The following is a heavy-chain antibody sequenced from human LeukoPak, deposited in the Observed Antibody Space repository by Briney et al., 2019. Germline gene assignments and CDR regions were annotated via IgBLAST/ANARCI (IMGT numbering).Heavy chain of an antibody. CDR3: ARDRAYYDSSGSDY. CDR1: GFTFSSYE. D-gene: IGHD3-22*01. CDR2: ISSSGSTI. V-gene: IGHV3-48*03. J-gene: IGHJ4*02. Sequence: GGSLRLSCAASGFTFSSYEMNWVRQAPGKRLEWVSYISSSGSTIYYADSVKGRFTISRDNAKNSLYLQMNSLRAEDTAVYYCARDRAYYDSSGSDYWGQGTLVTVSS.